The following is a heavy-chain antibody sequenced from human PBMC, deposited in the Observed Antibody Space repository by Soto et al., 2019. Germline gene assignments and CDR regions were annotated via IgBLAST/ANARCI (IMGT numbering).Heavy chain of an antibody. D-gene: IGHD6-19*01. Sequence: GGSLRLCCVASGFAFNTYGMHWVRQAPGRGLEWVALISYDDSSKFYAASVRGRFTTSMDNSKNTLYLQMTSLSREYTALYYCAKDRIPVAGYYYFDSWGQGALVTVSS. CDR1: GFAFNTYG. J-gene: IGHJ4*02. CDR2: ISYDDSSK. V-gene: IGHV3-33*03. CDR3: AKDRIPVAGYYYFDS.